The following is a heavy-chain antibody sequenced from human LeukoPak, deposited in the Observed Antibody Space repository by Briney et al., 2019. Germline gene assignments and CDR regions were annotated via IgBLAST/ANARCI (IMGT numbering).Heavy chain of an antibody. D-gene: IGHD3-10*01. CDR2: INHSGST. V-gene: IGHV4-34*01. Sequence: SETLSLTCAVYGGSFNGYYWSWIRQPPGKGLEWIGEINHSGSTNYNPSLKSRVTISVDTSKNQFSLKLSSVTAADTAVYYCARGVNYYGSGSYFSPLRYFDYWGQGTLVTVSS. CDR1: GGSFNGYY. CDR3: ARGVNYYGSGSYFSPLRYFDY. J-gene: IGHJ4*02.